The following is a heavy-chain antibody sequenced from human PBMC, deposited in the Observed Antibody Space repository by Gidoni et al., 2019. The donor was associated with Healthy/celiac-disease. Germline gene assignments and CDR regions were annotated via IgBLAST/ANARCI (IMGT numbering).Heavy chain of an antibody. CDR1: GFTFSSYG. D-gene: IGHD3-10*01. CDR2: ISYDGSNK. CDR3: AKDGSFGELLFDY. J-gene: IGHJ4*02. V-gene: IGHV3-30*18. Sequence: QVQLVESGGGVVQPGRSLRRSCAASGFTFSSYGMHWVRQAPGKGLEWVAVISYDGSNKYYADSVKGRFTISRDNSKNTLYLQMNSLRAEDTAVYYCAKDGSFGELLFDYWGQGTLVTVSS.